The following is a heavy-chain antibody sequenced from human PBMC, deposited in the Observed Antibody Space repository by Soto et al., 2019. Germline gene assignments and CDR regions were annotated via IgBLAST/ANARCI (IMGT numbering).Heavy chain of an antibody. Sequence: SVKVPCKASGDTFSSYPISWVRQAPGQGLEWMGGIIPILDTANYAQKIQGRVTITADESTSTAYMELSSLRSEDTAVYYCARGGYRGYDFLLDVWGQGTTVTVSS. CDR2: IIPILDTA. V-gene: IGHV1-69*13. D-gene: IGHD5-12*01. CDR1: GDTFSSYP. J-gene: IGHJ6*02. CDR3: ARGGYRGYDFLLDV.